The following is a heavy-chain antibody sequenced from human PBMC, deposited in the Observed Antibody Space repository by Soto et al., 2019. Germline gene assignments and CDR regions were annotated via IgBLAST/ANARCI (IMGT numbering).Heavy chain of an antibody. J-gene: IGHJ4*02. CDR1: GGSISANY. CDR3: ARDDQSCHYGTCSWHFNY. D-gene: IGHD2-15*01. V-gene: IGHV4-59*01. CDR2: VYYSGST. Sequence: SETLSLTCTVSGGSISANYWSWIRQSPGKGLEWIGYVYYSGSTVYNPSLKSRVSISADTSKNQFSLRLGSVTAADTAVYYCARDDQSCHYGTCSWHFNYWGQGALVT.